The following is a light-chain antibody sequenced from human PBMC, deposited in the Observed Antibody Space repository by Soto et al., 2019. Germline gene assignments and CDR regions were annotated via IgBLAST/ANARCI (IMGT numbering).Light chain of an antibody. Sequence: QSVLAQPASVSGSPGQSITISCTGTNSDIGNYNYVSWYQHHPGKAPKLLIYGVSNRPSGVSNRFSGSKSGNTASLTISGLQAEDEADYYCSSYTNTTTLYVFGTGTKVTVL. CDR2: GVS. CDR3: SSYTNTTTLYV. V-gene: IGLV2-14*01. J-gene: IGLJ1*01. CDR1: NSDIGNYNY.